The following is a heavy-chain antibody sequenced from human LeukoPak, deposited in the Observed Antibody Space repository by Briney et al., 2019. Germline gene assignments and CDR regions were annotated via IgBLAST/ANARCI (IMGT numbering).Heavy chain of an antibody. V-gene: IGHV3-30*18. J-gene: IGHJ4*02. Sequence: GGSLRLSCVASGFTFSSYAMSWVRQAPGKGLEWVAMILSDGNNDYYADSVKGRFTISRDNSKNTLYLQMNSLRPEDTAVYYCAKDFQGRWTIDYWGQGTLVTVSP. CDR1: GFTFSSYA. D-gene: IGHD3/OR15-3a*01. CDR2: ILSDGNND. CDR3: AKDFQGRWTIDY.